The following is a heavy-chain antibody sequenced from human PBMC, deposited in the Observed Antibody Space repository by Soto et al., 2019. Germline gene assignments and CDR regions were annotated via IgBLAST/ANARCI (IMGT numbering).Heavy chain of an antibody. CDR1: CGSFTSNNW. D-gene: IGHD5-12*01. J-gene: IGHJ4*02. Sequence: SDTLSLTCAVSCGSFTSNNWWTWFRQPPGQGLEWIGEIYRTGSTNYNPSLKSRVTISLDKSENQFSLKVTSLNAADTAVYYCESREPGNSVDYWGQGTLVTVSS. V-gene: IGHV4-4*02. CDR2: IYRTGST. CDR3: ESREPGNSVDY.